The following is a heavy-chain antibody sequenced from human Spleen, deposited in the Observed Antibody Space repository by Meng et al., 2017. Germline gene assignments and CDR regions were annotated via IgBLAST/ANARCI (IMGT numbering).Heavy chain of an antibody. CDR2: INPNSGGT. D-gene: IGHD6-19*01. CDR1: GYTFTGYY. J-gene: IGHJ4*02. V-gene: IGHV1-2*02. CDR3: ARAEYSSGWYTLTYYFDY. Sequence: ASVKVSCKASGYTFTGYYMHWVRQAPGQGLEWMGWINPNSGGTNYAQKFQGRVTMTRDTSISTAYMELSRLRSDDTAVYYCARAEYSSGWYTLTYYFDYWGRGTLVTVSS.